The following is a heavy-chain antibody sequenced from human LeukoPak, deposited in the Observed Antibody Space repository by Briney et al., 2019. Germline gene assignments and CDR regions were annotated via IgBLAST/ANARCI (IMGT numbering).Heavy chain of an antibody. D-gene: IGHD3-10*01. V-gene: IGHV3-30-3*01. CDR1: GFTFSSYA. J-gene: IGHJ6*03. Sequence: GGSLRLSCAASGFTFSSYAMHWVRQAPGKGLEWVAVISYDGSNKYYADSVKGRFTISRDNSKNTLYLQMNSLRAEDTAVYYCARDRGSGRIYYMDVWGKGTTVTVSS. CDR2: ISYDGSNK. CDR3: ARDRGSGRIYYMDV.